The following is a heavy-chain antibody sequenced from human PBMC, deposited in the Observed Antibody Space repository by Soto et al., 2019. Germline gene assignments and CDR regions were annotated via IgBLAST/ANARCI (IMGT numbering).Heavy chain of an antibody. Sequence: QVRVVQSGAEVKKPGASVKVSCKTSGYTFTDYDINWVRQAPGQGLEWMGWVSPDHGNAGYAQQFQGRVTMTSDTPISTVVMELANLRSEDTTVYYYAGTTGYGGQGTKVTVSS. J-gene: IGHJ4*02. D-gene: IGHD2-8*02. V-gene: IGHV1-8*01. CDR2: VSPDHGNA. CDR3: AGTTGY. CDR1: GYTFTDYD.